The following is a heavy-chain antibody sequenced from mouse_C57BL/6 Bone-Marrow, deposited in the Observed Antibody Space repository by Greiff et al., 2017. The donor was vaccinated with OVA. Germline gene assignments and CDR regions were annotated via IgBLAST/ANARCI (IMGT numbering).Heavy chain of an antibody. CDR3: ARHVDYYGSSYHAWFAY. CDR2: ISGGGGNT. V-gene: IGHV5-9*01. CDR1: GFTFSSYT. D-gene: IGHD1-1*01. J-gene: IGHJ3*01. Sequence: EVKVEESGGGLVKPGGSLKLSCAASGFTFSSYTMSWVRQTPEKRLEWVATISGGGGNTYYPDSVKGRFTISRDNAKNTLYLQMSSLRSEDTALYYCARHVDYYGSSYHAWFAYWGQGTLVTVSA.